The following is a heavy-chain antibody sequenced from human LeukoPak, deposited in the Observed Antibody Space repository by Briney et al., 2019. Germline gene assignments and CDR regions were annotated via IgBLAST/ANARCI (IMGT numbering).Heavy chain of an antibody. CDR2: TYYRSRWLN. J-gene: IGHJ6*02. CDR3: ARDLMDYDVSTGLHHYYMDV. V-gene: IGHV6-1*01. D-gene: IGHD3-9*01. CDR1: GDSVSSNGAA. Sequence: SQTLSLTCGISGDSVSSNGAAWNWIRQSPSRGLEWLGRTYYRSRWLNDFAPSVKSRIIISPDTSKNQFSLQLSSVTPEDTAVYYCARDLMDYDVSTGLHHYYMDVWGQGTTVTVSS.